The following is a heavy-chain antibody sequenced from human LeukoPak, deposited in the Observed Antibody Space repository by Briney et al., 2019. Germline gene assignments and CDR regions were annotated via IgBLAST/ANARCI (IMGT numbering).Heavy chain of an antibody. CDR2: IKPDGSEK. D-gene: IGHD3-10*01. CDR1: GFTFSSYW. Sequence: GGSLRLSCAASGFTFSSYWMSWVRQAPGKGLEWVANIKPDGSEKYYVDSVKGRFTLSRDNAKNSLYLQVNSLRAEDTAVYYCARVSTHSGTMFYFDYWGQGTLVTVSS. V-gene: IGHV3-7*01. CDR3: ARVSTHSGTMFYFDY. J-gene: IGHJ4*02.